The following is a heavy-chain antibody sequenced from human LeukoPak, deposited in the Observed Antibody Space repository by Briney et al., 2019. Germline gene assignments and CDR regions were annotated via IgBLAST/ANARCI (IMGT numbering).Heavy chain of an antibody. J-gene: IGHJ4*02. CDR1: GYTFTSYD. D-gene: IGHD3-16*02. CDR2: MNPNSGNT. CDR3: ARRSGGMITFGGVTVISYYFDY. V-gene: IGHV1-8*01. Sequence: ASVKVSCKASGYTFTSYDINWVRQATGQGLEWMGWMNPNSGNTGYAQKFQGRVTMTRNTSISTAYMELSSLRSEDTAVYYCARRSGGMITFGGVTVISYYFDYWGQGALVTVSS.